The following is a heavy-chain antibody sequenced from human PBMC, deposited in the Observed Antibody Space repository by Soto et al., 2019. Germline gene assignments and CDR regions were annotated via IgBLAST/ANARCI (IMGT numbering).Heavy chain of an antibody. V-gene: IGHV5-51*01. D-gene: IGHD3-22*01. J-gene: IGHJ4*02. Sequence: GESLKISCKGSEYSFPHYWIGWVRQMPGKGLEWMGIIYPEDSEVRYSPAFQGQVTISADKSISTAFLQWSSLGASDTAIYYCARHLYFDSSGYYFVQWGQRPSVTLSS. CDR2: IYPEDSEV. CDR1: EYSFPHYW. CDR3: ARHLYFDSSGYYFVQ.